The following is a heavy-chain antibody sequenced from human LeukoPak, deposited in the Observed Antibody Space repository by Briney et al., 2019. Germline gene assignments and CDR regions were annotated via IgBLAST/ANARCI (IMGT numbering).Heavy chain of an antibody. J-gene: IGHJ4*02. V-gene: IGHV5-51*01. CDR1: GYSFTSYW. Sequence: EASLQISCKGSGYSFTSYWIGWVRQLPGKGLEWMGIIYPGDSDTRYSPSFQGQVTISADKSSSTCSLQWSSLEASDTAMYYCARRRGGVVVATTDFDYWGQGTLVTVSS. CDR2: IYPGDSDT. CDR3: ARRRGGVVVATTDFDY. D-gene: IGHD5-12*01.